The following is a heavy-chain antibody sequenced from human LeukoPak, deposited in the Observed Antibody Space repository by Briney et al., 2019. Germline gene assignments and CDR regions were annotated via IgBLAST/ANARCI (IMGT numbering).Heavy chain of an antibody. V-gene: IGHV3-33*08. CDR2: IWYDGTKE. D-gene: IGHD2-15*01. CDR1: GFTFSSYS. J-gene: IGHJ5*02. Sequence: GGSLRLSCAASGFTFSSYSMNWVRQAPGKGLEWVAVIWYDGTKEYYADSVKGRFTISRDNSKNTLFLQMNSLRVEDTAVYYCVRDRIPSAYYNWLDPWGQGTLVTVSS. CDR3: VRDRIPSAYYNWLDP.